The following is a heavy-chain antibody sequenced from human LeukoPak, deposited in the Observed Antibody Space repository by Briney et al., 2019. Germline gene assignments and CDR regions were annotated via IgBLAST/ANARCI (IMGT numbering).Heavy chain of an antibody. CDR3: ARGIYCSSTSCYYDFDY. Sequence: PSETLSLTCTVSGGSISSYYWSWIRQPPGKGLEWIGYNYYSGSTNYNPSLKSRVTISVDTSKNQFSLKLSSVTAADTAVYYCARGIYCSSTSCYYDFDYWGQGTLVTVSS. CDR1: GGSISSYY. V-gene: IGHV4-59*01. D-gene: IGHD2-2*01. CDR2: NYYSGST. J-gene: IGHJ4*02.